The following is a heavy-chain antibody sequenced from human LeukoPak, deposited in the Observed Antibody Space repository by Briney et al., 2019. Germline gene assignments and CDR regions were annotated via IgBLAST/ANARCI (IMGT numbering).Heavy chain of an antibody. CDR1: GFTFSSYE. J-gene: IGHJ4*02. Sequence: GRSLRLSCAASGFTFSSYEMNWVRQAPGKGLERVSYIASSGSSIYYADSVKGRFTISRDNAKNSLYLQMNSLRAEDTAVYYCARRVDTSMVLGYWGQGTLVTVSS. CDR3: ARRVDTSMVLGY. CDR2: IASSGSSI. V-gene: IGHV3-48*03. D-gene: IGHD5-18*01.